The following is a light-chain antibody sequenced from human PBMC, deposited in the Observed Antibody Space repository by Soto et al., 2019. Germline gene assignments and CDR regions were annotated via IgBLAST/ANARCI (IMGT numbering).Light chain of an antibody. CDR1: QSVSSN. J-gene: IGKJ4*01. CDR3: QQSNNWPLT. CDR2: GAS. Sequence: ETVMTQSPATLSVSPGERATLSCRASQSVSSNLAWYQQRPGQAPSLLIYGASTRAAGIPARFSGSGSGTEFTLTISSLQSEDFAVYYCQQSNNWPLTFGGGTKVGIK. V-gene: IGKV3-15*01.